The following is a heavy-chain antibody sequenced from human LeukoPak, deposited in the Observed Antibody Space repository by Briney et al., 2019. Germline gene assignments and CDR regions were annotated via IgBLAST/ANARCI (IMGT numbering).Heavy chain of an antibody. CDR1: GXSISSYY. CDR2: IYYSGST. V-gene: IGHV4-59*08. J-gene: IGHJ4*01. D-gene: IGHD1-1*01. Sequence: SETLSLTCTVSGXSISSYYWSWIRQPPGKGLEWIGYIYYSGSTNYNPSLKSRVTISVDTSKNQFSLKLSSVTAADTAVYYCARLNVFNGYYFDYWGQGTLVTVSS. CDR3: ARLNVFNGYYFDY.